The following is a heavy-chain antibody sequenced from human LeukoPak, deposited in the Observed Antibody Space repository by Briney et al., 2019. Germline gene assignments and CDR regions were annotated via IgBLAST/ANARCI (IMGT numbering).Heavy chain of an antibody. CDR2: IYSGGST. CDR1: GGSISSSNW. D-gene: IGHD6-19*01. Sequence: ETLSLTCAVSGGSISSSNWWSWVRQPPGKGLEWVSVIYSGGSTYYADSVKGRFTISRDNSKNTLYLQMNSLRAEDTAVYYCAKGAGDSRFDYWGQGTLVTVSS. CDR3: AKGAGDSRFDY. J-gene: IGHJ4*02. V-gene: IGHV3-66*01.